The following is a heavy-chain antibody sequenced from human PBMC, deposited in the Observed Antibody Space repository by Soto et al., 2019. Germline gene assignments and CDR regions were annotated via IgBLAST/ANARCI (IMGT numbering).Heavy chain of an antibody. CDR3: AKGLDSGSYTDFDY. CDR2: ISHSGGST. J-gene: IGHJ4*02. V-gene: IGHV3-23*01. CDR1: GFTFTNYV. D-gene: IGHD1-26*01. Sequence: EVQLLESGGHLLQPGGSLRLSCADSGFTFTNYVMTWVRQAPGRGLEWVSSISHSGGSTYYADSVKARFTISRDISKNTLYLQMNGLRADDTAVYYCAKGLDSGSYTDFDYSGQGTLVIVSS.